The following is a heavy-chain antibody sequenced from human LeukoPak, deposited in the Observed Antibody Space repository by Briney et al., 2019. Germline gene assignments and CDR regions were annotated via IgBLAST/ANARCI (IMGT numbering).Heavy chain of an antibody. CDR1: GFTFSNYA. Sequence: GGSLRLSCAASGFTFSNYAMHWVRQAPGKGLEWVAFIRYDGSNKYYADSVKGRFTISRDNSKNTLYLQMNSLRAEDTAVYYCANLLSPYCSSTSCYKGYWGQGTLVTVSS. CDR3: ANLLSPYCSSTSCYKGY. V-gene: IGHV3-30*02. J-gene: IGHJ4*02. D-gene: IGHD2-2*02. CDR2: IRYDGSNK.